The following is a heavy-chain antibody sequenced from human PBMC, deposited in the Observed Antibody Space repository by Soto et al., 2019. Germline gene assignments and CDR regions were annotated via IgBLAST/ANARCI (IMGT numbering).Heavy chain of an antibody. J-gene: IGHJ6*02. Sequence: QITLKESGPTLVKPTQTLTLTCTFSGFSLSTSGVGVGWIRQPPGKALEWLALIYWDDDKRYSPSLKSRLTITKDTSKNQVVLTLTNMDPVDTDTYYCAHSLYQLRYFDWLRETSYYYVMDVGGQGTTVTVSS. V-gene: IGHV2-5*02. CDR2: IYWDDDK. CDR1: GFSLSTSGVG. D-gene: IGHD3-9*01. CDR3: AHSLYQLRYFDWLRETSYYYVMDV.